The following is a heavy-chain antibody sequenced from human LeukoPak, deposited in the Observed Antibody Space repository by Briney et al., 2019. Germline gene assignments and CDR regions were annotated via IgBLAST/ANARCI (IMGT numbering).Heavy chain of an antibody. CDR3: AHIMITYGGVVALVAFDI. J-gene: IGHJ3*02. Sequence: SGPTLVRPTQTLTVTCTFSGFSLTTTSVGVGWIRQPPGKALEWLAVVYWDDDKRYSPSLQSRLTITKDTSKNQVVLTMTNMEPVDTGTYYCAHIMITYGGVVALVAFDIWGEGAMITV. D-gene: IGHD3-16*02. V-gene: IGHV2-5*02. CDR1: GFSLTTTSVG. CDR2: VYWDDDK.